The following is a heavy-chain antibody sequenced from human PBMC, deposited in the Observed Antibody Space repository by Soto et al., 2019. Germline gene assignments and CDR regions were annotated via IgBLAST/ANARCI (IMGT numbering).Heavy chain of an antibody. CDR2: IDHSGST. J-gene: IGHJ6*02. CDR1: GGSFSAYY. Sequence: SETLSLTCAVNGGSFSAYYWTWIRQPPGRGLEWIGEIDHSGSTNYNPSLESRVTLSIDTAKNRFSLNVTSVTAADTAVYYCVRGLRYSGMDVWGQGTTVTVSS. CDR3: VRGLRYSGMDV. D-gene: IGHD2-15*01. V-gene: IGHV4-34*01.